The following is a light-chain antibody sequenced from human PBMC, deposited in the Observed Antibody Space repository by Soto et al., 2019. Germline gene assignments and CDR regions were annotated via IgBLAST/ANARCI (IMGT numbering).Light chain of an antibody. V-gene: IGKV3-20*01. J-gene: IGKJ1*01. CDR1: QSVSSSY. CDR2: GAS. CDR3: HQRQSWPRT. Sequence: EIVLTQSPGTLSLSPGEIATLSCRASQSVSSSYLAWYQQKPGQAPRLLIHGASSRATGTPDRFSASGSGTDFTLTISDVQPEDFALYYCHQRQSWPRTFGQGTKVDIK.